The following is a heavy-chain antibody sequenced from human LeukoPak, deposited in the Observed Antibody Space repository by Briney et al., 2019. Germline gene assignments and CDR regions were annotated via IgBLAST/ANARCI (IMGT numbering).Heavy chain of an antibody. Sequence: SVKVSCKASGGTFSSYAISWVRQAPGQGLEWMGGIIPILGTANYAQKFQGRVTITTDESTSTAYMELSSLRSEDTAVYYCARDRQAEGDFDYWGQGTLVTVSS. J-gene: IGHJ4*02. CDR2: IIPILGTA. D-gene: IGHD3-16*01. CDR1: GGTFSSYA. V-gene: IGHV1-69*05. CDR3: ARDRQAEGDFDY.